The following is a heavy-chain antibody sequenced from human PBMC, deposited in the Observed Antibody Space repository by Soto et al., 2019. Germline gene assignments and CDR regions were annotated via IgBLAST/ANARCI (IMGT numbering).Heavy chain of an antibody. V-gene: IGHV4-30-2*06. CDR3: ARDYYGTDV. J-gene: IGHJ6*02. CDR1: GGSITSGGYS. CDR2: TYQSGSA. Sequence: SETLSLTCTVSGGSITSGGYSWTWIRQSPGKGLEWIGYTYQSGSAYYNPSLKSRVTISVDRSKNQFSLNLTSVTAADTAVYYCARDYYGTDVSGQGTTV.